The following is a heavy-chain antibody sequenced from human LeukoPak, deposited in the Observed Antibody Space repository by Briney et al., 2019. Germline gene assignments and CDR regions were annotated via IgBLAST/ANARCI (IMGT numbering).Heavy chain of an antibody. V-gene: IGHV3-9*01. CDR3: VKTSGITMIVVVNSAFDI. CDR1: GFTFDDYA. Sequence: GGSLRLSCAASGFTFDDYAMHWVRQAPGKGLEWVSGISWNSGSIGYADSVKGRFTISRDNAKNSLYLQMNSLRAEDTALYYCVKTSGITMIVVVNSAFDIWGQGTMVTVSS. J-gene: IGHJ3*02. CDR2: ISWNSGSI. D-gene: IGHD3-22*01.